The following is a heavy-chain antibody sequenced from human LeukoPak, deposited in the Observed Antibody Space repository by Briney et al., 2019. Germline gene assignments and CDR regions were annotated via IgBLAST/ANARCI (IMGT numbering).Heavy chain of an antibody. Sequence: GESLKISCKASGYTFTTYWIGWVRQMPGKGLEWMGIIYPADSDARYSPSFQGQVTISADTSISTAYLQWSSLKASGTAMYYCARSRSGDLDYWGQGTLVTVSS. V-gene: IGHV5-51*01. CDR3: ARSRSGDLDY. D-gene: IGHD2-15*01. J-gene: IGHJ4*02. CDR1: GYTFTTYW. CDR2: IYPADSDA.